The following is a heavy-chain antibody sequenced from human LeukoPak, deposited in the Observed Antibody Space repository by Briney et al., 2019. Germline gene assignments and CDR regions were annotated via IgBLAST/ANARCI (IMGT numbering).Heavy chain of an antibody. V-gene: IGHV3-7*01. J-gene: IGHJ6*02. CDR3: AREVHDFWSGYGMDV. CDR1: GFTLSSYW. Sequence: GGSLRLSCAASGFTLSSYWMSWVRQAPGKGLEWVANIKQDGSEKYYVDSVKGRFTISRDNAKNSLYLQMNSLRAEDTAVYYCAREVHDFWSGYGMDVWGQGTTVTVSS. D-gene: IGHD3-3*01. CDR2: IKQDGSEK.